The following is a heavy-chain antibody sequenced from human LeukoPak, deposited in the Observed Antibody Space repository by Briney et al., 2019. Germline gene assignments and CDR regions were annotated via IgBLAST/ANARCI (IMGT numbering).Heavy chain of an antibody. Sequence: PSETLSLTCAVSGYSISSGYYWGWIRQPPGKVLEWIGSIYRSGSTYYNPSLKSRVTISVDTSKNQSSLKLTSVTAADTAVYYCARYHCSTTSCINYFDYWGQGTLVTVSS. CDR3: ARYHCSTTSCINYFDY. D-gene: IGHD2-2*01. CDR1: GYSISSGYY. V-gene: IGHV4-38-2*01. CDR2: IYRSGST. J-gene: IGHJ4*02.